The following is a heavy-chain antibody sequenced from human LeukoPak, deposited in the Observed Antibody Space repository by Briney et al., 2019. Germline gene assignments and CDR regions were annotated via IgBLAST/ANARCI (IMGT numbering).Heavy chain of an antibody. Sequence: GGSLRLSCAASGFTVSSNYMSWVRQAPGKGLEWVSVIYSGGSTYYADSVKGRFTISRDNSKNTLYLQMNSLRAEDTAVYYCARVGIAAAGTWFDPWGQGTLVTVSS. J-gene: IGHJ5*02. V-gene: IGHV3-53*01. CDR2: IYSGGST. CDR3: ARVGIAAAGTWFDP. CDR1: GFTVSSNY. D-gene: IGHD6-13*01.